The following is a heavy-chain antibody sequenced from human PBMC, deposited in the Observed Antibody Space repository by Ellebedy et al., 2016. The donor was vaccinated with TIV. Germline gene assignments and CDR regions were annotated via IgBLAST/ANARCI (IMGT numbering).Heavy chain of an antibody. CDR2: IYPADSDT. D-gene: IGHD5-12*01. J-gene: IGHJ4*02. CDR3: ARHIYLGYIDYASFDS. V-gene: IGHV5-51*01. CDR1: GYSFTSYW. Sequence: GESLKISCKGSGYSFTSYWIGWVRQMPGKGLEWMGIIYPADSDTRYSPSFQGQVTISADKSISTTYLQWISLKASDTAMYYCARHIYLGYIDYASFDSWGQGTLVTVSS.